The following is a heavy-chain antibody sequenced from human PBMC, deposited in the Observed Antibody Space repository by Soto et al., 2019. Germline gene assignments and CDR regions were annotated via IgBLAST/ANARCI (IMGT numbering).Heavy chain of an antibody. D-gene: IGHD3-10*01. CDR2: INHSGST. CDR1: GGSFSGYY. Sequence: PSETLSLTCAVYGGSFSGYYWSWIRQPPGKGLEWIGEINHSGSTNYNPSLKSRVTISVDTSKNQFSLKLSSVTAADTAVYYCARNPYNPSIITMVRGAQPRNWFDPWGQGTLVTVSS. CDR3: ARNPYNPSIITMVRGAQPRNWFDP. V-gene: IGHV4-34*01. J-gene: IGHJ5*02.